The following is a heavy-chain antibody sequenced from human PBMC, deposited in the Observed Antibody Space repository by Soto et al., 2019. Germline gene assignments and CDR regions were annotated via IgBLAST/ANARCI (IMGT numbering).Heavy chain of an antibody. CDR3: ARDRDPGRGNSYYYYYYGMDV. V-gene: IGHV4-61*01. Sequence: PSETLSLTCTVSGGSVSSGSYYWSWIRQPPGKGLEWIGYIYYSGSTNYNPSLKSRVTISVDTSKNQFSLKLSSVTAADTAVYYSARDRDPGRGNSYYYYYYGMDVWGQGTTVTVSS. J-gene: IGHJ6*02. CDR1: GGSVSSGSYY. CDR2: IYYSGST. D-gene: IGHD2-15*01.